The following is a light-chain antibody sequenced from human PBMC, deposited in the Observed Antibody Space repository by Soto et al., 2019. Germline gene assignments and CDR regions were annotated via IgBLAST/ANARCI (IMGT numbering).Light chain of an antibody. V-gene: IGKV3-15*01. CDR3: QQYNNWPPYS. CDR2: GAS. J-gene: IGKJ2*03. CDR1: QSISSN. Sequence: VMTQSPDTLSVSPGERAKLSCRASQSISSNLAWYQQKPGQAPRLLIYGASTRATGIPARFSGSGSGTAFTLTISSLQSEDSAVYYCQQYNNWPPYSFGQGTKLDIK.